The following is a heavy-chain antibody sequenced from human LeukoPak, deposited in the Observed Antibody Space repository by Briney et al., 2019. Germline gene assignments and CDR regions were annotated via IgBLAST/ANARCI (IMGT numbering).Heavy chain of an antibody. CDR2: IYYSGST. D-gene: IGHD2-2*01. CDR3: ARGVEYQLLLGNWFDP. Sequence: PSETLSLTCTVSGGSISSGDYYWSWIRQPPGKGLEWIGYIYYSGSTYYNPSLKSRVTISVDTSKNQFSLKLSSVTAANTAVYYCARGVEYQLLLGNWFDPWGQGTLVTVSS. J-gene: IGHJ5*02. V-gene: IGHV4-30-4*08. CDR1: GGSISSGDYY.